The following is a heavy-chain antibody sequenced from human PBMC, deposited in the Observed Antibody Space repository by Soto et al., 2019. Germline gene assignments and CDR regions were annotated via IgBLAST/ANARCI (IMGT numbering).Heavy chain of an antibody. CDR3: AGGGPLVRSLWFGELTAFDI. CDR1: GYTFTGYY. J-gene: IGHJ3*02. Sequence: GASVKVSCKASGYTFTGYYMHWVRQAPGQGLEWMGWINPNSGGTNYAQKFQGWVTMTRDTSISTAYMELSRLRSDDTAVYYCAGGGPLVRSLWFGELTAFDIWGQGTMVTVSS. CDR2: INPNSGGT. V-gene: IGHV1-2*04. D-gene: IGHD3-10*01.